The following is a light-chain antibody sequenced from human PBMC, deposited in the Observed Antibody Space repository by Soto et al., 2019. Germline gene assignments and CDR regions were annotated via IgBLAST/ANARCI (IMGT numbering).Light chain of an antibody. CDR3: AVWDDSLSGMV. V-gene: IGLV2-8*01. CDR1: SSDVGGYNS. CDR2: EVT. Sequence: QSALTQPPSASGSPGQSVTISCTGTSSDVGGYNSVSWYQQHPGKAPKLIIYEVTKRPSGVPDRFSGSKSGNTASLTVSGLQAEDEADYYCAVWDDSLSGMVFGGGTKLTVL. J-gene: IGLJ2*01.